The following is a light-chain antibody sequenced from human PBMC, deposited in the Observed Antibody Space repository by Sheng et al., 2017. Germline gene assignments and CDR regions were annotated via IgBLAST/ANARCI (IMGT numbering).Light chain of an antibody. Sequence: EIVLTQSPATLSLSPGERATLSCRASRSITKYLAWYQQKRGQAPRLLIYGASSRATGIPDRFSGSESGTDFTLTISRLEPEDFAVYYCQQYSSSLTFGGGTKVEIK. J-gene: IGKJ4*01. CDR3: QQYSSSLT. CDR1: RSITKY. V-gene: IGKV3-20*01. CDR2: GAS.